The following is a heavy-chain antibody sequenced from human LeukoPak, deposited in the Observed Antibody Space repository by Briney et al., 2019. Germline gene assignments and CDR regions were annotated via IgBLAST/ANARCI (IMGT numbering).Heavy chain of an antibody. CDR1: GYTFTSYG. CDR2: ISAYNGNI. D-gene: IGHD2-15*01. J-gene: IGHJ4*02. V-gene: IGHV1-18*01. Sequence: ASVKVSCKASGYTFTSYGISWVRQAPGQGLEWMGWISAYNGNIDYAQKVQGRVTMTTDTSTSTAYMELRSLRSEDTAVYYCVTTTCSGGTCFSYYFDYWGQGTLVTVSS. CDR3: VTTTCSGGTCFSYYFDY.